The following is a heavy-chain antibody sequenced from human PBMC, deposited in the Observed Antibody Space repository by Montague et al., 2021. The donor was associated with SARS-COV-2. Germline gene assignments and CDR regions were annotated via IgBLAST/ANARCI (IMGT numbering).Heavy chain of an antibody. V-gene: IGHV2-70*11. Sequence: PALVKPTQTLTLTCTFSGFSLSTSGMCVSWIRQPPGKALERLARIDWDDDKYYSTSLKTRLTISKDTSKNQVVLTMTNMDPVDTATYYCARTHYDILPGYYYDMDVWGQGTTVTVSS. J-gene: IGHJ6*02. CDR2: IDWDDDK. D-gene: IGHD3-9*01. CDR3: ARTHYDILPGYYYDMDV. CDR1: GFSLSTSGMC.